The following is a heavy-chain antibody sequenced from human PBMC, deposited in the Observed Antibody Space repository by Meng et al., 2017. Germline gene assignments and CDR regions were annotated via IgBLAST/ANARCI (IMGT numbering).Heavy chain of an antibody. V-gene: IGHV3-74*01. J-gene: IGHJ4*02. CDR2: ISGDGSIT. D-gene: IGHD1-1*01. CDR3: LDEAPRSDY. Sequence: EVKLVESGGCLVQPGGSLRLSCAASGITFNNYWMHWVRQVPGKGLVWVSRISGDGSITNYADSVKGRFTISRDNAKNTLYLQMNSLRPEDTAVYYCLDEAPRSDYWGQGSLVTVSS. CDR1: GITFNNYW.